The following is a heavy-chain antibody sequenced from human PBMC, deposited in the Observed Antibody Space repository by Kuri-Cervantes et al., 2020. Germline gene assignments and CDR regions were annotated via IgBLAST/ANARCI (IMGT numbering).Heavy chain of an antibody. CDR1: GYSFTNYG. CDR3: ARDNYDRTGYYRSDY. V-gene: IGHV1-18*01. Sequence: ASVKVSCKASGYSFTNYGISWVRQAPGQGLEWLGWISGHNGDTKYPQKFQGRVTMTADTSATTAYMELRSLTSDDTAVYYCARDNYDRTGYYRSDYWGQGTLVTVSS. D-gene: IGHD3/OR15-3a*01. J-gene: IGHJ4*02. CDR2: ISGHNGDT.